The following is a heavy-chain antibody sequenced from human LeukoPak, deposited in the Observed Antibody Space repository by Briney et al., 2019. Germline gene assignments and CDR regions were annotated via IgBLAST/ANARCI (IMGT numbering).Heavy chain of an antibody. V-gene: IGHV4-34*01. Sequence: SETLSLTCAVYGRSFSGYYWSWIRQPPGKGLEWIGEINHSGSTNYNPSLKSRVTISVDTSKNQFSLKLSSVTAADTAVYYCARGIRDYWGQGTLVTVSS. J-gene: IGHJ4*02. CDR3: ARGIRDY. CDR1: GRSFSGYY. CDR2: INHSGST.